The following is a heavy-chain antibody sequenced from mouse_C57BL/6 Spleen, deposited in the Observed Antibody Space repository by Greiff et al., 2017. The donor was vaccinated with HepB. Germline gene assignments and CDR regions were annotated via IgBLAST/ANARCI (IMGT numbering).Heavy chain of an antibody. D-gene: IGHD1-1*01. CDR2: ISSGSSTI. V-gene: IGHV5-17*01. Sequence: EVQVVESGGGLVKPGGSLKLSCAASGFTFSDYGMHWVRQAPEKGLEWVAYISSGSSTIYYADTVKGRFTISRDNAKNTLFLQMTSLRSEDTAMYYCARSPSYYGSSPFDYWGQGTTLTVSS. CDR1: GFTFSDYG. J-gene: IGHJ2*01. CDR3: ARSPSYYGSSPFDY.